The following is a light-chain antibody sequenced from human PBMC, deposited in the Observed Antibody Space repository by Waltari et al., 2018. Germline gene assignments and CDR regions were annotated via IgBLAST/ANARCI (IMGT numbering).Light chain of an antibody. V-gene: IGLV1-44*01. CDR2: SND. Sequence: QSVLTQPPSTSATPRPRVTISCPGCHTTTGRTHALLYQHPPGTAPRLLPFSNDPRPSGVPDRFSGSKSGTSASLAISRLQSDDESDYFCAAWDDSLNGMVFGGGTHLTVL. CDR1: HTTTGRTH. J-gene: IGLJ3*02. CDR3: AAWDDSLNGMV.